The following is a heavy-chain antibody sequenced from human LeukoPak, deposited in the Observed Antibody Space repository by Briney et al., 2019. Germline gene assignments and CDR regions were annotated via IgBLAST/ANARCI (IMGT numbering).Heavy chain of an antibody. V-gene: IGHV1-18*01. D-gene: IGHD3-22*01. CDR1: GYTFTSYG. CDR2: ISAYNGNT. J-gene: IGHJ1*01. CDR3: ARDSNNYYDSSGYEGYFQH. Sequence: ASVKVSCKASGYTFTSYGISWVRQAPGQGLEWMGWISAYNGNTSYAQKLQGRVTMTTDTSTSTAYMELRSLRSDDTAVYYCARDSNNYYDSSGYEGYFQHWGQGTLVTVSS.